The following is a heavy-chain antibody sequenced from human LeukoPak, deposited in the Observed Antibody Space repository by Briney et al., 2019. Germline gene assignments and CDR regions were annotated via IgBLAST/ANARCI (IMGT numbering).Heavy chain of an antibody. Sequence: QPGGSLRLSCAASGFTFSTYPMSWVRQAPGKGLVWISTISGSGTATHYADSVKGRFTISRDNSKNTLFLQMNSLRADDTAAYYCAKGHRLCSSGNCNSQVDSWGHGTLVIVPS. CDR2: ISGSGTAT. CDR1: GFTFSTYP. D-gene: IGHD2-15*01. CDR3: AKGHRLCSSGNCNSQVDS. V-gene: IGHV3-23*01. J-gene: IGHJ5*01.